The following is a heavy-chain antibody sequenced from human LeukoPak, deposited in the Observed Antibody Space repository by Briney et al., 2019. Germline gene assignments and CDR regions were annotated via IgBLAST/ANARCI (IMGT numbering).Heavy chain of an antibody. J-gene: IGHJ5*02. D-gene: IGHD1/OR15-1a*01. Sequence: GSLRLSCAASGFTFSSYAMSWVRQAPGKGLEWVSGISGSGASTYYADSVKGRVTISRDNSKNTLYLQMNSLSAEDTAVYYCASGGYNWDTDAGWFDPWGLGTLVTVSS. CDR3: ASGGYNWDTDAGWFDP. V-gene: IGHV3-23*01. CDR1: GFTFSSYA. CDR2: ISGSGAST.